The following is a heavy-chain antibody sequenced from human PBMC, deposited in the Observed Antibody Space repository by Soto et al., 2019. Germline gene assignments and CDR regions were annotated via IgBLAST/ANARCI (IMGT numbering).Heavy chain of an antibody. CDR2: IKQDESEK. V-gene: IGHV3-7*03. CDR3: AKDLIYDSSGYYSAGAFYFDY. Sequence: PGGSLRLSCVTYGLTFTDYWMSWVRQAPGKGLEWVANIKQDESEKNYLDSVKGRFTISRDNAKNSLYLQMNSLRAEDTAVYYCAKDLIYDSSGYYSAGAFYFDYWGQGTLVTVSS. J-gene: IGHJ4*02. D-gene: IGHD3-22*01. CDR1: GLTFTDYW.